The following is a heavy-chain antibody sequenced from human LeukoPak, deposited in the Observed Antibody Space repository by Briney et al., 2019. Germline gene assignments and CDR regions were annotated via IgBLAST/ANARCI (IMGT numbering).Heavy chain of an antibody. J-gene: IGHJ5*02. CDR3: ARGGRGYSYVNWFDP. Sequence: ASVKVSCKASGGTFSTYTISWVRQAPGQGLEWMGGIIPIFRTAKYAQKFQGRVTITADESTSTAYMELSSLRSEDTAVYYCARGGRGYSYVNWFDPWGQGTLVTVSS. V-gene: IGHV1-69*01. CDR2: IIPIFRTA. CDR1: GGTFSTYT. D-gene: IGHD5-18*01.